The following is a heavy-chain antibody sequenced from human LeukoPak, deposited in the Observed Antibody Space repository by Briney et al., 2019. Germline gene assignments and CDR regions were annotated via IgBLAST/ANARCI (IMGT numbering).Heavy chain of an antibody. Sequence: GGSLRLSWAPSGFTFSSYGMHWVRQAPGKGLEWVAFIRYDGSNKYYADTVEGRFPISRANSKNTLYLQMNSLRAEDTAVYYCAKDLLGIYCTNGVCYQNYWGQRALGTVSS. CDR1: GFTFSSYG. V-gene: IGHV3-30*02. D-gene: IGHD2-8*01. CDR3: AKDLLGIYCTNGVCYQNY. J-gene: IGHJ4*02. CDR2: IRYDGSNK.